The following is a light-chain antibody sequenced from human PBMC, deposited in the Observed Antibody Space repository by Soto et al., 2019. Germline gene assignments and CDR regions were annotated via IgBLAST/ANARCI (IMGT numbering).Light chain of an antibody. V-gene: IGKV1-9*01. CDR1: QDISNY. Sequence: DIQLTQSPSFLSASVGDRVTITCRASQDISNYLAWYQQKPGKAPNLQIYDASSLESGVASRFSGSGSGREFTLNINSLQPDDFATYYCQQYNSYPLTFGGGTKVDIK. CDR3: QQYNSYPLT. CDR2: DAS. J-gene: IGKJ4*01.